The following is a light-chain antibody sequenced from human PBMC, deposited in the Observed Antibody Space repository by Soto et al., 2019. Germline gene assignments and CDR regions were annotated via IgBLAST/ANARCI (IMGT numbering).Light chain of an antibody. CDR3: QQYNGDSRG. CDR1: QNINIW. V-gene: IGKV1-5*01. CDR2: NAA. Sequence: DIQMTQSPSTLSASVGDRVTITCRASQNINIWLAWYQQKPGKAPKLLIYNAAYLESGVPSRFSGSGSGTEFTLTISSLQLDDIAIYYSQQYNGDSRGVGQGTKV. J-gene: IGKJ1*01.